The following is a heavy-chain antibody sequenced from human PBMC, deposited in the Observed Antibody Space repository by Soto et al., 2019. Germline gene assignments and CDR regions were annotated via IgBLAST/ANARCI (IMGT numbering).Heavy chain of an antibody. D-gene: IGHD1-26*01. CDR1: GFTFINYD. CDR2: IRSSGGDT. V-gene: IGHV3-23*01. Sequence: VQLLESGGGLVQPGGSLRLSCAASGFTFINYDMNWVRQAPGKGLEWVSIIRSSGGDTYYADSVKGRFTISRDNSKNMLYLQMNSLRAEDTAIYYCLKEVEAEGYWGQGTLVIVSS. CDR3: LKEVEAEGY. J-gene: IGHJ4*02.